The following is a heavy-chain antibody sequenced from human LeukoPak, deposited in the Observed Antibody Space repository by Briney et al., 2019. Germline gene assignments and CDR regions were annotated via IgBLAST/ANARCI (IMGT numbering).Heavy chain of an antibody. Sequence: PSETLSLTCTVSGDSTNSSPYYWGWIRQPPGKGLEWLGSFHHSGHTYYNPSLNSRLTISVDTSKNHLSLKLNSVTATDTAVYYCARLGFTMVLVATTWGQGTLVTVSS. CDR2: FHHSGHT. CDR1: GDSTNSSPYY. J-gene: IGHJ4*02. D-gene: IGHD3-22*01. CDR3: ARLGFTMVLVATT. V-gene: IGHV4-39*01.